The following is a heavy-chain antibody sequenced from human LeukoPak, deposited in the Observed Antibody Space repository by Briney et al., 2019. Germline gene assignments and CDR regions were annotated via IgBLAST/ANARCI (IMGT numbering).Heavy chain of an antibody. CDR3: AKMYYYESSGYSLGAY. Sequence: GGSLRLSCVVSGFTFSSYGMTWVRQAPGRGLEWVSAISGSGGSTYYAESVKGRFTISRDNSKNTLYLQMNSLRAEDTAVYYCAKMYYYESSGYSLGAYWGQGTLVTVSS. J-gene: IGHJ4*02. CDR2: ISGSGGST. D-gene: IGHD3-22*01. V-gene: IGHV3-23*01. CDR1: GFTFSSYG.